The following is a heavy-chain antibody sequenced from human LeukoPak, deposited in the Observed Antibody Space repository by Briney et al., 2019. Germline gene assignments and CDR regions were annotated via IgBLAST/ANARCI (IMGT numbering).Heavy chain of an antibody. D-gene: IGHD3-22*01. CDR2: INPNSGGT. CDR1: GYTFTGYY. V-gene: IGHV1-2*02. Sequence: ASVKVSCKASGYTFTGYYMHWVRQAPGQGLEWMGWINPNSGGTNYAQKFQGRVTMTRDTSISTAYMEPSRLRSDDTAVYYCARAGDYYDSSGYYFDYWGQGTLVTVSS. J-gene: IGHJ4*02. CDR3: ARAGDYYDSSGYYFDY.